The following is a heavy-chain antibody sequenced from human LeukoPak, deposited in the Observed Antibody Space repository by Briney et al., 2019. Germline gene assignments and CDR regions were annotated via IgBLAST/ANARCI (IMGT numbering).Heavy chain of an antibody. J-gene: IGHJ4*02. CDR1: GFTFSSYS. Sequence: GGSLRLSCAASGFTFSSYSMNWVRQAPGKGLEWVSSKSSSSIYIYYADSVKGRFTISRDNSKNTLYLQMNSLRAEDTAVYYCAKVLFGRYSSGWYSPSYYYDSSGYYYFDYWGQGTLVTVSS. D-gene: IGHD3-22*01. V-gene: IGHV3-21*01. CDR3: AKVLFGRYSSGWYSPSYYYDSSGYYYFDY. CDR2: KSSSSIYI.